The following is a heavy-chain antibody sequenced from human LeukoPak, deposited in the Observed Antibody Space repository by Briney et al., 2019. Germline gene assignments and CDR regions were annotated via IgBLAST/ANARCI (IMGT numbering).Heavy chain of an antibody. V-gene: IGHV3-30*02. CDR1: GFSFSNYG. CDR2: IRYGGSTK. D-gene: IGHD2-15*01. J-gene: IGHJ1*01. CDR3: AKDLDCSGGSCYSGRLQH. Sequence: PGGSLRLSCAASGFSFSNYGIHWVRQAPGKGLEWVAFIRYGGSTKYYADSVKGRFTISRDNAKNTVYLQMSSLRAEDTAVYYCAKDLDCSGGSCYSGRLQHWGQGTLITVSS.